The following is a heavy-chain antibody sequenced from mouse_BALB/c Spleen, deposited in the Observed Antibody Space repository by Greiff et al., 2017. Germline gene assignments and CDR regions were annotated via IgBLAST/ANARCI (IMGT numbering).Heavy chain of an antibody. CDR1: GYTFTSYY. J-gene: IGHJ3*01. Sequence: QVQLKQSGPELVKPGASVRISCKASGYTFTSYYIHWVKQRPGQGLEWIGWIYPGNVNTKYNEKFKGKATLTADKSSSTAYMQLSSLTSEDSAVYFCARDYTWFAYWGQGTLVTVSA. D-gene: IGHD2-12*01. V-gene: IGHV1S56*01. CDR2: IYPGNVNT. CDR3: ARDYTWFAY.